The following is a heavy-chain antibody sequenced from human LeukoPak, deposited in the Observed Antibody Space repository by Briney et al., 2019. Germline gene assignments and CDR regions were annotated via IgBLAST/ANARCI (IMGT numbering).Heavy chain of an antibody. CDR1: GFTVSSNY. J-gene: IGHJ6*04. Sequence: GGSLRLSCAASGFTVSSNYMSWVRQAPGKGLEWVSVIYSGGSTYYADSVRGRFTISRDNSKNTLYLQMNSLRAEDTAVYYCARDLSTAMDVWGKGTTVTVSS. CDR3: ARDLSTAMDV. D-gene: IGHD2-21*02. V-gene: IGHV3-53*01. CDR2: IYSGGST.